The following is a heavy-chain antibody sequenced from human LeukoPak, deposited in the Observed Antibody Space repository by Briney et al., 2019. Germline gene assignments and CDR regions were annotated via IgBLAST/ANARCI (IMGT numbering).Heavy chain of an antibody. D-gene: IGHD1-26*01. CDR3: AKHPGSGSYRTFDH. V-gene: IGHV3-23*01. Sequence: PGGPLRLSCAASGFTFTTYAMTWVRQAPGKGLEWVSSISTGGGDTYYADSVKGRFTISRDNSKNTVYLQMNSLRAEDTAVYYCAKHPGSGSYRTFDHGGQGTLVTVSS. J-gene: IGHJ4*02. CDR2: ISTGGGDT. CDR1: GFTFTTYA.